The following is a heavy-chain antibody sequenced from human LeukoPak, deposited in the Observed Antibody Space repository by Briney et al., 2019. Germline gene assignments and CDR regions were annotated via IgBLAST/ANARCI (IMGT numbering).Heavy chain of an antibody. V-gene: IGHV4-59*01. CDR1: GGSFSGYY. Sequence: SETLSLTCAVYGGSFSGYYWSWIRQPPGKGLEWIGYIYYSGSTNYNPSLKSRVTISVDTSKNQFSLKLSSVTAADTAVYYCARDVEVGATTIRHFDYWGQGTLVTVSS. D-gene: IGHD1-26*01. CDR3: ARDVEVGATTIRHFDY. CDR2: IYYSGST. J-gene: IGHJ4*02.